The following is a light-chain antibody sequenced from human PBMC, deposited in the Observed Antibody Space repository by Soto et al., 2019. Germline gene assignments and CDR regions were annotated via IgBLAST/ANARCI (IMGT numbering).Light chain of an antibody. V-gene: IGKV3-15*01. Sequence: EIVMTQSPATLSVSPGERATLSCRASQSVGSNLAWYQQKPGQAPRLLIYGESTRATGIPARFSGSGSGTEFTLTISILQSEDFAIYFCQQYNNWPPDRTFGQGTKVEIK. CDR1: QSVGSN. J-gene: IGKJ1*01. CDR2: GES. CDR3: QQYNNWPPDRT.